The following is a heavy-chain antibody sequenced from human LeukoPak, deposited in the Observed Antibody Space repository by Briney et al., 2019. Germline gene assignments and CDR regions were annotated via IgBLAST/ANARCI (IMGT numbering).Heavy chain of an antibody. J-gene: IGHJ3*01. CDR1: GFTFSNYA. D-gene: IGHD4-17*01. Sequence: GGSLRLSCAASGFTFSNYALVWVRQAPGKGLEWGSAIRGSGGNTNYADAVKGRFTISRDNSKNTLYLQMNSLRAEDTAVYYCGRDPNGDYVGAFEFWGQGTMFTVSS. CDR2: IRGSGGNT. V-gene: IGHV3-23*01. CDR3: GRDPNGDYVGAFEF.